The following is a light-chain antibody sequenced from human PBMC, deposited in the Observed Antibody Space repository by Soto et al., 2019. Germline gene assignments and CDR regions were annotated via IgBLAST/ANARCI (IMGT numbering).Light chain of an antibody. CDR3: QQRSNWPST. Sequence: EIVLTQSPATLSLSPGNRATLSCRASESVSRYLAWYQQKPGQAPRLLIYDASNRATGIPARFSGSGSATDFTLTITSLEPEDFAVYYCQQRSNWPSTFGGGTKVEIK. CDR1: ESVSRY. J-gene: IGKJ4*01. V-gene: IGKV3-11*01. CDR2: DAS.